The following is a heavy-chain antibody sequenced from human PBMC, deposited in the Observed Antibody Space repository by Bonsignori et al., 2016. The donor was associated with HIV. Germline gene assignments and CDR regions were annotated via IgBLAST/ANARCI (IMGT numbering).Heavy chain of an antibody. J-gene: IGHJ5*01. D-gene: IGHD3-10*01. Sequence: WVRQAPGQGLEWMGWISAYNGYTNYAQKLQGRVTMTTDTSTSTAYMELRSLRSGDTAVYYCARGGSGSHNWFDSWGRGTLVTVSS. V-gene: IGHV1-18*01. CDR2: ISAYNGYT. CDR3: ARGGSGSHNWFDS.